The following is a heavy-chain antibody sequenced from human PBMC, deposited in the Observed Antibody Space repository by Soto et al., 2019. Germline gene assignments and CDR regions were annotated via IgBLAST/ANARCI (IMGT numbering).Heavy chain of an antibody. Sequence: QVQQVQSGADVKKPGASVKVSCKASGYTFSSYGINWVRQAPGQGLEWMGWISAYSGNTNYEQKLQGRVTMTTDTSTTTAYMELRGLTYDDTAVYYCARDHSAYDSGTPEYWGQGTLVTVSS. J-gene: IGHJ4*02. D-gene: IGHD5-12*01. CDR2: ISAYSGNT. CDR3: ARDHSAYDSGTPEY. CDR1: GYTFSSYG. V-gene: IGHV1-18*01.